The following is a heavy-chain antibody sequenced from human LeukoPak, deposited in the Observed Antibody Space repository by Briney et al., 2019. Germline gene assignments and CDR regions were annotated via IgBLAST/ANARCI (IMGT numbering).Heavy chain of an antibody. D-gene: IGHD6-19*01. J-gene: IGHJ4*02. V-gene: IGHV3-49*04. CDR2: IRSKAYGGTT. CDR3: TRACRSGWYLYYFDY. CDR1: GFTFGDYA. Sequence: GRSLRLSCTASGFTFGDYAMSWVRQAPGKGLEWVGFIRSKAYGGTTEYAASGKGRFTISRDDSKSIAYLQMNSLKTEDTAAYYCTRACRSGWYLYYFDYWGQGTLVTVSS.